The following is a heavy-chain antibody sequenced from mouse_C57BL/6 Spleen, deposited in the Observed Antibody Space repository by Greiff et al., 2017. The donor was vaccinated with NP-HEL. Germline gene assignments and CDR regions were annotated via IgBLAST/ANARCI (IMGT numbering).Heavy chain of an antibody. CDR3: ARWNDALYAMDY. J-gene: IGHJ4*01. Sequence: EVKLMESGGGLVKPGGSLKLSCAASGFTFSDYGMHWVRQAPEKGLEWVAYISSGSSTIYYADTVRGRFTISRDNAKNTLFLQMTSLRSEDTAMYYCARWNDALYAMDYWGQGTSVTVSS. CDR1: GFTFSDYG. V-gene: IGHV5-17*01. D-gene: IGHD2-12*01. CDR2: ISSGSSTI.